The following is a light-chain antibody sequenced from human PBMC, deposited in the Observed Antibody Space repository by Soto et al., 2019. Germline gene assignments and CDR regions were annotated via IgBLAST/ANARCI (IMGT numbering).Light chain of an antibody. Sequence: EIVLTQSPCTLSLSPGERATLSCRASQSVSSTYLAWYQQKPGQAPRLLIYGASSRATGIPDMFSGSGSGTDFTLPISRLEPEDFAVSYCQHYGSLVLTFGGGTKVEIK. CDR2: GAS. V-gene: IGKV3-20*01. CDR1: QSVSSTY. CDR3: QHYGSLVLT. J-gene: IGKJ4*01.